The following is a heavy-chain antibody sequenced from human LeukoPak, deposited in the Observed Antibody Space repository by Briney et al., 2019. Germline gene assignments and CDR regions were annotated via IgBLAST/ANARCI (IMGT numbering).Heavy chain of an antibody. V-gene: IGHV3-21*01. CDR1: GFTFSSYT. CDR3: ARGPTVLVGYCSSSSCQADY. D-gene: IGHD2-2*01. Sequence: PGGSLRLSCAASGFTFSSYTINWVRQAPGKGLERVSAISGDSRYIYYADSVKGRFTLSRDNAKNSLYLQMNNLRVEGAAVYYCARGPTVLVGYCSSSSCQADYWGQGTLVTVSS. CDR2: ISGDSRYI. J-gene: IGHJ4*02.